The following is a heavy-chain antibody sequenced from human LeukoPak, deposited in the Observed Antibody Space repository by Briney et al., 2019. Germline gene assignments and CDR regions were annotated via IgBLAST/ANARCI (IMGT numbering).Heavy chain of an antibody. V-gene: IGHV4-34*01. CDR3: ARGRSTKRNYFDC. D-gene: IGHD5-24*01. CDR2: INYSGST. Sequence: PSETLSLTCAVYGGSFSGYYWSWVRQPPGKGLEWIGDINYSGSTNYNPSLKSRVTISVDTSKNQFSLKLSSVTAADTAVYYCARGRSTKRNYFDCWGQGTLVTVSS. CDR1: GGSFSGYY. J-gene: IGHJ4*02.